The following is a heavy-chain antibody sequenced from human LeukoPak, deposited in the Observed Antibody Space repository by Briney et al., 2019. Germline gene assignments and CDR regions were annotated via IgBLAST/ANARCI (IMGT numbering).Heavy chain of an antibody. Sequence: SETLSLTCTASGGSVSSGSYYWSWIRQPTGKGLEWIGYIYYSGSTNYNPSLKSRVTISVDTSKNQVSLKLSSVTAADTAVYYCARGGTYTAGSFDYWGQGTLVTVSS. CDR2: IYYSGST. J-gene: IGHJ4*02. CDR3: ARGGTYTAGSFDY. CDR1: GGSVSSGSYY. D-gene: IGHD1-26*01. V-gene: IGHV4-61*01.